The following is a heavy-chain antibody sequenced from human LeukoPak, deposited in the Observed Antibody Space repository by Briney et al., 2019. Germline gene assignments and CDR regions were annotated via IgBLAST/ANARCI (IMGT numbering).Heavy chain of an antibody. D-gene: IGHD5-18*01. CDR2: IYYSGST. Sequence: SQTLSLTCTVSGASISSSGFYWSWIRQPPGKGLEWIGYIYYSGSTYYNPSLKSRVTISGERSKNQFSLKLSSVTAADTAVYYCARPLDTTLANPFDIWGHGTMVTVSS. J-gene: IGHJ3*02. CDR3: ARPLDTTLANPFDI. V-gene: IGHV4-30-2*01. CDR1: GASISSSGFY.